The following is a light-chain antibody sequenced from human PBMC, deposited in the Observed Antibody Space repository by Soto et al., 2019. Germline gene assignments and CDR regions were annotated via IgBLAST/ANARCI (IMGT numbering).Light chain of an antibody. CDR2: AAS. J-gene: IGKJ2*01. CDR1: QRISTN. Sequence: EIVMTQSPATLSVSPGESATLACRASQRISTNLAWYQQKGGQPPRLLIYAASTRATGITQRFSGSGSGTDFTLTISSLQSEDFAVYYCQQYNNWPLAYTFGQGTRVESK. V-gene: IGKV3-15*01. CDR3: QQYNNWPLAYT.